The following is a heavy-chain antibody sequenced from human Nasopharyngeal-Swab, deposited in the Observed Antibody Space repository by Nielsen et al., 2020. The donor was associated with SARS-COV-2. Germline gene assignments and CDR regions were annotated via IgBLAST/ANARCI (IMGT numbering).Heavy chain of an antibody. D-gene: IGHD1-26*01. J-gene: IGHJ4*02. Sequence: GASLKISCVASGFTVSSNFASWVRQAPGKGLEWVSLLKSGGGTFYADSVRGRFTISRDNSRNTVYLQMNSLRAEDTAVYYCARVRQSGAYFPFDSWGLGTLVTVSS. CDR1: GFTVSSNF. CDR2: LKSGGGT. CDR3: ARVRQSGAYFPFDS. V-gene: IGHV3-53*01.